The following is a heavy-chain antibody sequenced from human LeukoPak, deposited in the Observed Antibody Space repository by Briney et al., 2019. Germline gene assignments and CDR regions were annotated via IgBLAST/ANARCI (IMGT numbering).Heavy chain of an antibody. CDR1: GFTFSSYG. Sequence: GGSLRLSCAASGFTFSSYGMHWVRQAPGKGLEWVAVIWYDRSNKYYADSVKGRFTISRDNSKNTLYLQMNSLRAEDTAVYYCARAYYDFWSGYYRTYYYYGMDVWGQGTTVTVSS. CDR3: ARAYYDFWSGYYRTYYYYGMDV. V-gene: IGHV3-33*01. CDR2: IWYDRSNK. J-gene: IGHJ6*02. D-gene: IGHD3-3*01.